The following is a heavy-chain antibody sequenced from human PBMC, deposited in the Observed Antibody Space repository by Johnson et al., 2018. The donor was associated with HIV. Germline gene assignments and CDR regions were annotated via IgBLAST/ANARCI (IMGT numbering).Heavy chain of an antibody. Sequence: QVQLVESGGGVVQPGRSLRLSCAASGFTFSSYAMHWVRQAPGKGLEWVAVISYDGSNKYYVDSLKGRFTISRDKSKNTLYLEMKSLRAEDTAVYYCANIAVVYAFDIWGQGTMVTVSS. J-gene: IGHJ3*02. CDR2: ISYDGSNK. D-gene: IGHD6-19*01. CDR1: GFTFSSYA. V-gene: IGHV3-30*04. CDR3: ANIAVVYAFDI.